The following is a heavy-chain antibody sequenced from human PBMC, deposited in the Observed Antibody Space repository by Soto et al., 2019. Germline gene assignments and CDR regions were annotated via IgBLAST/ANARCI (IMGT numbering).Heavy chain of an antibody. D-gene: IGHD3-10*01. CDR2: IWYDGSTK. Sequence: QEHLVESGGGVVQPGRSLRLSCAASGFTFGSYGMHWVRQAPGKGLEWVAVIWYDGSTKYYADSVRGRFTISRDNSENTVFLEMNSLRGEDTAVYYCARAPYGNYVYYYGMDVWGQGTPVAVSS. J-gene: IGHJ6*02. CDR3: ARAPYGNYVYYYGMDV. V-gene: IGHV3-33*01. CDR1: GFTFGSYG.